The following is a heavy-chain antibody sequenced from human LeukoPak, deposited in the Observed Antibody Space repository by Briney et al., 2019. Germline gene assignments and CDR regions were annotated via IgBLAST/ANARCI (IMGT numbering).Heavy chain of an antibody. V-gene: IGHV3-30*02. CDR1: GFTFSSYG. D-gene: IGHD2-15*01. CDR3: AKLFGSWSCSGGSCYLDY. Sequence: GGSLRLSCAASGFTFSSYGMHWVRQAPGKGLEWVAFIRYDGSNKYYADSVKGRFTISRDSSKNTLYLQMNSLRAEDTAVYYCAKLFGSWSCSGGSCYLDYWGQGTLVTVSS. J-gene: IGHJ4*02. CDR2: IRYDGSNK.